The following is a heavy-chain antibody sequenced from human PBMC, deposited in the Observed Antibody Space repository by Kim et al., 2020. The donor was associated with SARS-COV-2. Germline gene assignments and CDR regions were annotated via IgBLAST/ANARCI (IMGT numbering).Heavy chain of an antibody. CDR3: ATDHRPRIAVAGTWVHWFDP. D-gene: IGHD6-19*01. Sequence: ASVKVSCKVSGYTLTELSMHWVRQAPGKGLEWMGGFDPEDGETIYAQKFQGRVTMTDDTSTDTAYMELSSLRSEDTAVYYCATDHRPRIAVAGTWVHWFDPWGQGTLVTVSS. J-gene: IGHJ5*02. V-gene: IGHV1-24*01. CDR1: GYTLTELS. CDR2: FDPEDGET.